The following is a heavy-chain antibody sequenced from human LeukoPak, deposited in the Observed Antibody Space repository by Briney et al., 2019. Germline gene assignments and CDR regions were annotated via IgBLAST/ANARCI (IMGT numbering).Heavy chain of an antibody. D-gene: IGHD3-22*01. J-gene: IGHJ4*02. Sequence: GESLKISCKGSEYSFTSYWIGWVRQMPGKGLEWMGIIYPGDSDTRYSPSFQGQVTISADKSISTAYLQWSSLKASDTAVYYCARELWYYYDSSGYYTLFDYWGQGTLVTVSS. V-gene: IGHV5-51*01. CDR1: EYSFTSYW. CDR3: ARELWYYYDSSGYYTLFDY. CDR2: IYPGDSDT.